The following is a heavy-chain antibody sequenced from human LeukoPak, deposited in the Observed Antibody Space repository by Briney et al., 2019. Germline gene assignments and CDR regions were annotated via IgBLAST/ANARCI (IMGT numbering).Heavy chain of an antibody. V-gene: IGHV3-74*01. CDR3: ARSPVEVDGFVL. D-gene: IGHD2-2*01. Sequence: RRGSLSPSRAASGFTFSSYWMYWVRQAPGKGLVWVSRINSDGSSTSYADSVKGRCSISRDNAKNTLYLQMNSLRAEDTAVYYCARSPVEVDGFVLWGQGTMVTVSS. CDR1: GFTFSSYW. J-gene: IGHJ3*01. CDR2: INSDGSST.